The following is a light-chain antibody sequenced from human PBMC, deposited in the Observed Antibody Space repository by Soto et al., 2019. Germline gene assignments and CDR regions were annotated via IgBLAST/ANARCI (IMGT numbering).Light chain of an antibody. J-gene: IGLJ3*02. CDR1: NSNIGGNS. CDR2: NNS. Sequence: QSALTQAPSASGTPGQRVTISCSGSNSNIGGNSVSWYHHLPGTAPKLLIFNNSQRPSGVPDRFSGSKSGTSASLAISGLQSEDEADYYCASWDDSLNGHWVFGGGTKVTVL. V-gene: IGLV1-44*01. CDR3: ASWDDSLNGHWV.